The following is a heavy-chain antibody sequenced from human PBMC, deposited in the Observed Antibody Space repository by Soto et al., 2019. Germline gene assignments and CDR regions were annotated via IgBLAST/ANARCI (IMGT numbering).Heavy chain of an antibody. V-gene: IGHV3-43D*04. D-gene: IGHD3-3*01. CDR3: AKGPPAGERFLEWLTPYYYYGMDV. J-gene: IGHJ6*02. CDR1: GFTFDDYA. Sequence: EVQLVESGGVVVQPGGSLRLSCAASGFTFDDYAMHWVRQAPGKGLEWVSLISWDGGSTYYADSVKGRFTISRDNSKNSLYLQMNSVRAEETALYYCAKGPPAGERFLEWLTPYYYYGMDVWGQGTTVTVSS. CDR2: ISWDGGST.